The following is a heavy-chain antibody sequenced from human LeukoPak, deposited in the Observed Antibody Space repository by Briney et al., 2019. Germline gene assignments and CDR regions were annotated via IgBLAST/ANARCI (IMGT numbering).Heavy chain of an antibody. CDR1: GFNFSVVA. J-gene: IGHJ4*02. CDR2: IRRREYGGTA. V-gene: IGHV3-49*03. CDR3: ARERAGDVDY. Sequence: PGRSLRLSCATSGFNFSVVAMDWIRQAPGKGLEWVGFIRRREYGGTAEYAASVNGRFSISRDDSKSIVYLQMNDLRTEDTGVYYCARERAGDVDYWGLGTLVTVSS. D-gene: IGHD1-14*01.